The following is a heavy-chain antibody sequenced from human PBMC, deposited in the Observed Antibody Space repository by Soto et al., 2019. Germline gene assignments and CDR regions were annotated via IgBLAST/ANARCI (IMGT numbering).Heavy chain of an antibody. V-gene: IGHV1-24*01. Sequence: ASVKVSCKVSGDTLTELSMHWVRQAPGKGLEWMGGFDPEDGETIYAQKFQGRVTMTEDTSTDTAYMELSSLRSEDTAVYYCATLTARIVLVPAAPYWGQGTLVTVSS. CDR2: FDPEDGET. CDR1: GDTLTELS. J-gene: IGHJ4*02. D-gene: IGHD2-2*01. CDR3: ATLTARIVLVPAAPY.